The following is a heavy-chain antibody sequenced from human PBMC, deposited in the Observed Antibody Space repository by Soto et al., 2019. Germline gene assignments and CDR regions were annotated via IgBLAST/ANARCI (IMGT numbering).Heavy chain of an antibody. CDR1: GGTFTSYT. V-gene: IGHV1-69*12. J-gene: IGHJ6*02. Sequence: QVQLVQSGTEVKKPGSSVKVSCKASGGTFTSYTISWVRQAPGQGLEWMGGIIPIFGTTNYVQKFLGRLTITADESTSTAYMELSSLRSEDTAVYYCGRGNCSGTGCDSFYYYYGMDVWGQGTTVTVSS. CDR2: IIPIFGTT. CDR3: GRGNCSGTGCDSFYYYYGMDV. D-gene: IGHD2-15*01.